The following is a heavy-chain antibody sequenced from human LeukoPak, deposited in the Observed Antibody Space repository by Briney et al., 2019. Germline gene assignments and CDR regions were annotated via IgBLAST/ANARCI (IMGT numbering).Heavy chain of an antibody. CDR1: GFTFSSYS. CDR3: ARVRGYSNYVSY. D-gene: IGHD4-11*01. J-gene: IGHJ4*02. V-gene: IGHV3-21*01. CDR2: ISSSSSYI. Sequence: PGGSLRLSCAASGFTFSSYSMNWVCQAPGKGLEWVSSISSSSSYIYYADSVKGRFTISRDNAKNSLYLQMNSLRAEDTAVYYCARVRGYSNYVSYWGQGTLVTVSS.